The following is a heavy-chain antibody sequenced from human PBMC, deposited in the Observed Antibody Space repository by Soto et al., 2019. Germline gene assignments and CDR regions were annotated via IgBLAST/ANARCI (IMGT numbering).Heavy chain of an antibody. CDR2: IDWDDDK. Sequence: SGPTLVNPTQTLTLTWTFSGFSLSTSGMCVSWIRQPPGKALEWLALIDWDDDKYYSTSLKTRLTISKDTSKNQVVLTMTNMDPVDTATYYCARKGPHYYDSSCYFNDAFDIWGQGTMVTVSS. D-gene: IGHD3-22*01. CDR3: ARKGPHYYDSSCYFNDAFDI. CDR1: GFSLSTSGMC. J-gene: IGHJ3*02. V-gene: IGHV2-70*01.